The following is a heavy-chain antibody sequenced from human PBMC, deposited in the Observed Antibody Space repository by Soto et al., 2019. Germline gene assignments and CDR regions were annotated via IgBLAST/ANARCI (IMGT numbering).Heavy chain of an antibody. CDR1: GFTISSYW. V-gene: IGHV3-74*01. CDR3: TRRLSVVGTSSFDY. D-gene: IGHD2-15*01. J-gene: IGHJ4*02. Sequence: EVQLVESGGGLVQPGGSLRLSCAASGFTISSYWMHWVRQAPGKGLVWVSRINTDGSSTSYADSVKGRFTTSRDNAKNTLYLQMNSLIAEDTAVYYCTRRLSVVGTSSFDYWGQGTLVNVSS. CDR2: INTDGSST.